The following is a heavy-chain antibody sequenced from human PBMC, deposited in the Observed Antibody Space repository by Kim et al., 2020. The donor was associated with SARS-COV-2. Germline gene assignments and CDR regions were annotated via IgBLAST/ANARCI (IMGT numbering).Heavy chain of an antibody. CDR1: GFTFSSYS. J-gene: IGHJ4*02. V-gene: IGHV3-21*01. D-gene: IGHD3-22*01. CDR3: ARDRGGSGYYYTSPRFFDY. Sequence: GGSLRLSCAASGFTFSSYSMNWVRQAPGKGLEWVSSISSSSSYIYYADSVKGRFTISRDNAKNSLYLQMNSLRAEDTAVYYCARDRGGSGYYYTSPRFFDYWGQGTLVTVSS. CDR2: ISSSSSYI.